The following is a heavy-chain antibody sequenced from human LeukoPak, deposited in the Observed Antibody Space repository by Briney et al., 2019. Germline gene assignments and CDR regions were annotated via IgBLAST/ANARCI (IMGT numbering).Heavy chain of an antibody. CDR3: ARTGRGGSSWTGKGY. CDR2: VNWNGGST. V-gene: IGHV3-20*04. J-gene: IGHJ4*02. D-gene: IGHD6-13*01. Sequence: GGSLRLSCAASGFTFDDYGMSWVRQAPGRGLEWISGVNWNGGSTGYADSVKGRFTISRDNAKNSLYLQMNSLRAEDTALYYCARTGRGGSSWTGKGYWGQGTLVTVSS. CDR1: GFTFDDYG.